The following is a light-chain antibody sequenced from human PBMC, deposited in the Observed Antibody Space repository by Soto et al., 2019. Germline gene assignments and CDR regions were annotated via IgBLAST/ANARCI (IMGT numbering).Light chain of an antibody. Sequence: VWPQFPAPKSSSTGEGAPLSCRASQSVSSNLACYQQKPGKAPTFLIYGASTRPTGIPARFSGSGSGPEFTLTIFSLPSEEFAVYNCQQYAKLPLTFALGT. CDR3: QQYAKLPLT. V-gene: IGKV3-15*01. CDR2: GAS. J-gene: IGKJ5*01. CDR1: QSVSSN.